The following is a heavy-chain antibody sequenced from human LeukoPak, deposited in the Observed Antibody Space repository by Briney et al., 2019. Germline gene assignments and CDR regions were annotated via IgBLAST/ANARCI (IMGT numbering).Heavy chain of an antibody. CDR2: IFPIFGTA. D-gene: IGHD6-19*01. Sequence: ASVKVSCKASGGTFSSYAISWVRQAPGQGLEWMGGIFPIFGTANYAQKFQGRVTITTDESTSTAYMELSSLRSEDTAVYYCARNSGWYDFTVDYWGQGTLVTVSS. CDR3: ARNSGWYDFTVDY. J-gene: IGHJ4*02. CDR1: GGTFSSYA. V-gene: IGHV1-69*05.